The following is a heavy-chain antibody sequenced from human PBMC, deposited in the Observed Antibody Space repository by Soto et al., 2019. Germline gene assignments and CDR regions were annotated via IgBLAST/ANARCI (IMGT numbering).Heavy chain of an antibody. Sequence: GSLRLSCAASGFTFSSYGMHWVRQAPGKGLEWVAVIWYDGSNKYYADSVKGRFTISRDKSKNTLYLQMNSLRAEDTAVYYCARDQYGISGWYHVDGPHKYGMDVWGQGTTVTVSS. D-gene: IGHD6-19*01. CDR3: ARDQYGISGWYHVDGPHKYGMDV. V-gene: IGHV3-33*01. J-gene: IGHJ6*02. CDR2: IWYDGSNK. CDR1: GFTFSSYG.